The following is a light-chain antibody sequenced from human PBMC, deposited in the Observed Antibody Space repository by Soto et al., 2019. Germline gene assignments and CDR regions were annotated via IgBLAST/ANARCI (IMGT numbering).Light chain of an antibody. CDR1: QRISSSF. Sequence: EIVLTQSPGTLSLSPGERATLSCRASQRISSSFLAWYQQKPDQAPGLVIYGASSRSTGIPDRFIGSGSGVVCALTISSREPEDVAVYYYQQYGSSPPWTFGQGTKVEI. V-gene: IGKV3-20*01. CDR2: GAS. CDR3: QQYGSSPPWT. J-gene: IGKJ1*01.